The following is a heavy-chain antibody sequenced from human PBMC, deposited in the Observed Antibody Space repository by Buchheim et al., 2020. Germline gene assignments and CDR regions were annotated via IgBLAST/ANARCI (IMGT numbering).Heavy chain of an antibody. CDR2: ILYNGNT. J-gene: IGHJ4*02. Sequence: QLQLQESGPGLVKPSETLSLTCSVSGDSIISRSHYWGWIRQPPGKGLEWVGSILYNGNTYYSPSLKSRVTVFADKSKNQFSLKLSSVTAADTAVYYCATQRRDGYNFWDYWGQETL. D-gene: IGHD5-24*01. V-gene: IGHV4-39*01. CDR1: GDSIISRSHY. CDR3: ATQRRDGYNFWDY.